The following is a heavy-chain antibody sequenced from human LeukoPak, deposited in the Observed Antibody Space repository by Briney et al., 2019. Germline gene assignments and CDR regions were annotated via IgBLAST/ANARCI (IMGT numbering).Heavy chain of an antibody. V-gene: IGHV4-4*07. CDR2: VFTSGIT. CDR1: GGSIGGYS. D-gene: IGHD1-26*01. Sequence: SETLSLTCTVSGGSIGGYSWTWIRQSTGKGLEWFGRVFTSGITAYNPSLNSRVTMSVDTSDKHFSLNLTSVTVADTAVYYCAREYIVGGTPYFYYVDVWGKGTTVTVPS. CDR3: AREYIVGGTPYFYYVDV. J-gene: IGHJ6*03.